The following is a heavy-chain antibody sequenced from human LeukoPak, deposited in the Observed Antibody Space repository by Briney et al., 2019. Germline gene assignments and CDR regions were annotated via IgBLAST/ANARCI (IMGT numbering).Heavy chain of an antibody. D-gene: IGHD6-19*01. CDR3: AKDQYSSGWHHFDY. V-gene: IGHV3-9*01. CDR1: GFTFDDYA. J-gene: IGHJ4*02. Sequence: GGSLRLSCAASGFTFDDYAMHWVRQAPGKGLEWVSGISWNSGSIGYADSVKGRLTISRDNAKNFLYLHMNSLRAEDTGLYYCAKDQYSSGWHHFDYWGQGILVTVSS. CDR2: ISWNSGSI.